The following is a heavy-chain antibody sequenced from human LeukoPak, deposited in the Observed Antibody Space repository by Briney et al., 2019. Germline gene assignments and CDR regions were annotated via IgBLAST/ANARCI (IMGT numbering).Heavy chain of an antibody. V-gene: IGHV3-53*01. Sequence: GGSLRLSCAASGFTVSSNYMSWVRQAPGKGLEWVSVIYSGGSTYYADSVKGRFTISRDNSKNTLYLQMNSLRAEDTAVYYCAKVPRAELTYYFDYWGQGTLVTVSS. J-gene: IGHJ4*02. D-gene: IGHD1-7*01. CDR2: IYSGGST. CDR1: GFTVSSNY. CDR3: AKVPRAELTYYFDY.